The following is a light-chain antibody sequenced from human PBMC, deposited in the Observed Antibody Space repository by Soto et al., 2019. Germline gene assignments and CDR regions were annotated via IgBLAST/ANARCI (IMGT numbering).Light chain of an antibody. J-gene: IGKJ3*01. CDR1: QGISSY. CDR2: ATS. CDR3: QQLNSYPL. V-gene: IGKV1-9*01. Sequence: DIQLTQSPSFLSASVGDRVTITCRASQGISSYLAWYQQKPGKAPKLLIYATSTFQSGVPSRFSGSGSGTEFTLTISSLQPEDFATYYCQQLNSYPLFGPGTKVDIK.